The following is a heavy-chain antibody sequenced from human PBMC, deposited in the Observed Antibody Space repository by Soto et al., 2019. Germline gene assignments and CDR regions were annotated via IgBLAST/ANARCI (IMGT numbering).Heavy chain of an antibody. CDR1: GFSLSTEGVG. CDR2: IYWDDDK. J-gene: IGHJ6*02. V-gene: IGHV2-5*02. D-gene: IGHD3-10*01. CDR3: ARSVRGVTMDV. Sequence: QITLKESGPASLKPTQTLTLTCSFSGFSLSTEGVGVNWIRQPPGKALEWLALIYWDDDKRYSPSLKSRLTITKDTSKTQVVLTLTNINPVDTATYFCARSVRGVTMDVWGQGTAVTVSS.